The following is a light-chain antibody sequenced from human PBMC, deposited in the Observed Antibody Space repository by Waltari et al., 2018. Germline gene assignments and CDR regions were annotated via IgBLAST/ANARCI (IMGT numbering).Light chain of an antibody. CDR2: DAS. J-gene: IGKJ4*01. CDR3: QQHRSWPRT. Sequence: ELTQSLAPLSSSPGERATFSCRASASLPYYFAWYQHNPGQSSWLFIFDASSSATGRPPRFSGSESEADFTLTSNNLGPGDSAVYYCQQHRSWPRTFGGGTKLEIK. CDR1: ASLPYY. V-gene: IGKV3-11*01.